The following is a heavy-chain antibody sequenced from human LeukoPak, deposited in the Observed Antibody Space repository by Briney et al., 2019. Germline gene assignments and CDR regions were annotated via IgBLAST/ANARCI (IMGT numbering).Heavy chain of an antibody. V-gene: IGHV1-2*02. CDR1: GYTFTGYC. Sequence: ASVKVSCKASGYTFTGYCMHWVRQAPGQGLEWMGWINPNSGGTNYAQKFQGRVTMTRDTSISTAYMELSRLRSDDTAVYYCASSEGYGRSGYDYDYYYGMDVWGHGTTVTVSS. J-gene: IGHJ6*02. CDR2: INPNSGGT. CDR3: ASSEGYGRSGYDYDYYYGMDV. D-gene: IGHD5-12*01.